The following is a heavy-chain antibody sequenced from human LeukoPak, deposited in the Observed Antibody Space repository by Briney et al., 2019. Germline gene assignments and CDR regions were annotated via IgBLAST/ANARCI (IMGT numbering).Heavy chain of an antibody. D-gene: IGHD3-16*01. CDR1: GFRFSDFT. V-gene: IGHV3-23*01. Sequence: GGSLRLSCAASGFRFSDFTMTWVRQPPGKGPEWVSAIGGRGGSTYYADSVGGRFTISRDNSKDILYLQMNSLKVEDTATYYCGKEGGAWGQGTKVTVSS. CDR2: IGGRGGST. J-gene: IGHJ5*02. CDR3: GKEGGA.